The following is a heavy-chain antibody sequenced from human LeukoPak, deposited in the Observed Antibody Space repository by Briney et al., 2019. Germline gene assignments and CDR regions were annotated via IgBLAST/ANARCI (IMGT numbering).Heavy chain of an antibody. V-gene: IGHV4-4*07. D-gene: IGHD3-22*01. CDR2: IYTSGST. Sequence: SETLSLTCTVSGGSISSYYWSWLRQPAGKGLEWIGRIYTSGSTNYNPSLKSRVTMSVDTSKNLFSLKLSSVTAADTAVYYCARDTYYYDSSGYWADYWGQGTLVTVSS. J-gene: IGHJ4*02. CDR1: GGSISSYY. CDR3: ARDTYYYDSSGYWADY.